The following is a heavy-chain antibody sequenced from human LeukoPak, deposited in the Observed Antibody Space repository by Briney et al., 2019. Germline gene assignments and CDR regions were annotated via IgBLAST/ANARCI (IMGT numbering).Heavy chain of an antibody. J-gene: IGHJ4*02. D-gene: IGHD2-2*01. CDR1: LVTFSNSG. V-gene: IGHV3-23*01. Sequence: PGGSLRLSCAASLVTFSNSGMSAVCQTPGEGLEWVSDITGSGNIDYADSVKGRFTISRDNSKNTLYLQMNSLRVEDTAVYYCAKRGRDQLLCFFDYWGQGTLVTVSS. CDR2: ITGSGNI. CDR3: AKRGRDQLLCFFDY.